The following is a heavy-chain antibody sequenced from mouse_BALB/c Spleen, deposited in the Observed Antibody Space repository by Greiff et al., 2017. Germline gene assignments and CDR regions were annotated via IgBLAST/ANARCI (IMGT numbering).Heavy chain of an antibody. D-gene: IGHD2-14*01. Sequence: EVKLMESGAELVRSGASVKLSCTASGFNIKDYYMHWVKQRPEQGLEWIGWIDPENGDTEYAPKFQGKATMTADTSSNTAYLQLSSLTSEDTAVYYCNHYRYDHYAMDYWGQGTSVTVSS. CDR2: IDPENGDT. J-gene: IGHJ4*01. CDR1: GFNIKDYY. V-gene: IGHV14-4*02. CDR3: NHYRYDHYAMDY.